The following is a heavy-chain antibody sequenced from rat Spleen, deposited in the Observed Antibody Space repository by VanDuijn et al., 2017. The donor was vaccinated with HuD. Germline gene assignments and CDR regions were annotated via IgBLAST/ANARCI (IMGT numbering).Heavy chain of an antibody. CDR1: GFTFSNYY. V-gene: IGHV5-27*01. CDR2: IITGGGST. J-gene: IGHJ2*01. D-gene: IGHD1-8*01. CDR3: TREVGTTVGPFDY. Sequence: EVQLVESGGGLVQPGRSLKLSCAASGFTFSNYYMAWVRQAPTKGLEWVAYIITGGGSTYYPDSVKGRFTISRDNAKSTLYLQMNSLRSEDTATYYCTREVGTTVGPFDYWGQGVMVTVSS.